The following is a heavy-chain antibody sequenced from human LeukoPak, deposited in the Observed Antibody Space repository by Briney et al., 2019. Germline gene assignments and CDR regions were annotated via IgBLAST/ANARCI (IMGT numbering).Heavy chain of an antibody. Sequence: SETLSLTCTVSGDSITSGGYYWSWIRQRPGKGLEWFGYIYKTGSTYYNPSLKSRVTMSVDTSRNQFSLKLNSVTAADTAVYYCARDVLRWGQGTLVTVSS. CDR1: GDSITSGGYY. V-gene: IGHV4-31*03. J-gene: IGHJ4*02. CDR3: ARDVLR. CDR2: IYKTGST.